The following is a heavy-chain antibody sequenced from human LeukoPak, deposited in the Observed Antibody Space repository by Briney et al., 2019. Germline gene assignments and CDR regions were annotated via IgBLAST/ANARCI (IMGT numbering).Heavy chain of an antibody. CDR3: ARVYPTYSSGWFFDY. V-gene: IGHV4-4*07. CDR1: GGTISSYY. Sequence: SETLSLTCTVSGGTISSYYWSWIRQPAGKGLEWIGRIYTSGSTNYNPSLKSRITISVDKSKNQFSLKLSSMTAADTAVYYCARVYPTYSSGWFFDYWGQGTLVTVSS. CDR2: IYTSGST. D-gene: IGHD6-19*01. J-gene: IGHJ4*02.